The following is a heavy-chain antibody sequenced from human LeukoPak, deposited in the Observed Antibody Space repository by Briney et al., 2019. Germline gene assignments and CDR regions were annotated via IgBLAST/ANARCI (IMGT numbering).Heavy chain of an antibody. Sequence: GGSLRLSCAASGFSFSSYGMSWVRQAPGKGLEWVSGISGSGGNKYYADSVKGRCTISRDNSMDTLSLQMNSLRAEDTAVYYCAKDPERWLQLRLGFSDWGQGTLVTVSS. J-gene: IGHJ4*02. CDR3: AKDPERWLQLRLGFSD. V-gene: IGHV3-23*01. CDR2: ISGSGGNK. CDR1: GFSFSSYG. D-gene: IGHD5-24*01.